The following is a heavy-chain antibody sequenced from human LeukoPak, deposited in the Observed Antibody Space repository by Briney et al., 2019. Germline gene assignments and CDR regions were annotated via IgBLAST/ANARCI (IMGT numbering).Heavy chain of an antibody. J-gene: IGHJ5*02. CDR3: ARGGYYDSSGSFDP. CDR1: GYTFTSYG. D-gene: IGHD3-22*01. Sequence: ASVKVSCKASGYTFTSYGISWVRQAPGQGLEWMGIINPSGGSTRYAQKFQGRVTMTRDTSTSTVYMELSSLRSDDTVVYYCARGGYYDSSGSFDPWGQGTLVTVSS. CDR2: INPSGGST. V-gene: IGHV1-46*01.